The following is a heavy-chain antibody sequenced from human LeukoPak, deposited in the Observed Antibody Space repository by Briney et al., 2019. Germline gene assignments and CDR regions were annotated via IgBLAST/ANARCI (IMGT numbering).Heavy chain of an antibody. J-gene: IGHJ4*02. CDR2: IYTSGST. V-gene: IGHV4-4*09. CDR1: GGSISSYY. CDR3: ARRGDWYDY. Sequence: SETLSPTCTVSGGSISSYYWSWIRQPPGKGLEWIGYIYTSGSTNYNPSLKSRVTISVDTSKNQFSLKLSSVTAADTAVYYCARRGDWYDYWGQGTLVTVSS. D-gene: IGHD3/OR15-3a*01.